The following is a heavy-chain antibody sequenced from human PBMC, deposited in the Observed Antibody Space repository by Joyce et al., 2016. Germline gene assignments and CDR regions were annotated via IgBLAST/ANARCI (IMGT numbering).Heavy chain of an antibody. D-gene: IGHD4-17*01. CDR1: GVSISSGYY. Sequence: QVQLQESGPGLVKPSETLSLTCAVSGVSISSGYYWGWIRQPPGKGLEWIGSIYHSGNTYYNSSLKGRVTLSVDTSKNQLFLKLFSVTAADTAVYYCARDPRNYGHWGQGTLVIVSS. J-gene: IGHJ4*02. CDR3: ARDPRNYGH. V-gene: IGHV4-38-2*02. CDR2: IYHSGNT.